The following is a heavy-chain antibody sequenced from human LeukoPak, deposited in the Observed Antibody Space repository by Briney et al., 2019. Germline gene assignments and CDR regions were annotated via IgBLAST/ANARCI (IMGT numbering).Heavy chain of an antibody. D-gene: IGHD3-22*01. J-gene: IGHJ3*02. CDR3: ARGGDTIGSIRSAFDI. V-gene: IGHV3-30*14. Sequence: GRSLRLSCAASGFTFSSYAMHWVRQAPGKGLEWVAVISYDGSNKYYADSVKGRFIISRDNSKNTVYLQMNSLRAEDTAVYYCARGGDTIGSIRSAFDIWGQGTMVTVSS. CDR1: GFTFSSYA. CDR2: ISYDGSNK.